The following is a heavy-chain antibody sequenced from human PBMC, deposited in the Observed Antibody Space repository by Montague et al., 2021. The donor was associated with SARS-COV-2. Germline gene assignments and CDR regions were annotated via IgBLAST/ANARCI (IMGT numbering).Heavy chain of an antibody. CDR2: ISGDGNIF. V-gene: IGHV3-74*01. J-gene: IGHJ6*02. Sequence: SLRLSCAASGFSFRTSWMHWVRQAPGKGLAWVSTISGDGNIFSHADSVQGRFTISRDNAKNTLYLQMNSLRAEDTAVYYCARDLGAVVVAAIKYYYYGMDVWGQGTTVTVSS. CDR1: GFSFRTSW. CDR3: ARDLGAVVVAAIKYYYYGMDV. D-gene: IGHD2-15*01.